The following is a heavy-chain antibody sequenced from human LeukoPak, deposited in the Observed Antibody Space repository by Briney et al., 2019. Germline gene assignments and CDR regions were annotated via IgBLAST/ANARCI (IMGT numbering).Heavy chain of an antibody. CDR2: ISYDGSNK. D-gene: IGHD3-10*01. J-gene: IGHJ4*02. Sequence: GGSLRLSCAASGFTFSSYGMHWVRQAPGKGLEWVAVISYDGSNKYYADSVKGRFTISRDNSKNTLYLQMNSLRAEDTAVYYCAKEGVLWFGEFGYYFDYWGQGTLVTVSS. CDR1: GFTFSSYG. CDR3: AKEGVLWFGEFGYYFDY. V-gene: IGHV3-30*18.